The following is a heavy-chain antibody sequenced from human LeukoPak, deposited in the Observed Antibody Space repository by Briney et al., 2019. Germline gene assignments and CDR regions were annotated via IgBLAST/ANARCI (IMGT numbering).Heavy chain of an antibody. CDR3: AKDLSVAVAGTVA. Sequence: PGGSLRLSCAASGFTFSSYGMHWVRPAPGKGLEWVAVIWYDGSNKDYADSVKGRFTISRDNSKNTLYLQMNSLRAEDTAVYYCAKDLSVAVAGTVAWGQGTLVTVSS. V-gene: IGHV3-33*06. CDR1: GFTFSSYG. D-gene: IGHD6-19*01. CDR2: IWYDGSNK. J-gene: IGHJ5*02.